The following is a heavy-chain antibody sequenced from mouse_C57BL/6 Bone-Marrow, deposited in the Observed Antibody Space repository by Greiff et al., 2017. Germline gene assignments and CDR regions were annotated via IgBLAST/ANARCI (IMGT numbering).Heavy chain of an antibody. CDR2: ISNGGGST. CDR1: GFTFSDYY. CDR3: ARRRNYPYYFDY. Sequence: VQRVESGGGLVQRGGSLTLSCAASGFTFSDYYMYWVRQTPEKGLEWVAYISNGGGSTYYPDTVKGRFTISRDNAKNTLYLQMSRLKSEDTAMYYCARRRNYPYYFDYWGQGTTLTVSS. J-gene: IGHJ2*01. D-gene: IGHD2-1*01. V-gene: IGHV5-12*01.